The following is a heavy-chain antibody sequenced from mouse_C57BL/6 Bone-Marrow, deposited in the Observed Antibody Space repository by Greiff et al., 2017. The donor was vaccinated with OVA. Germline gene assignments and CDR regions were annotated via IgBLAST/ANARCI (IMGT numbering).Heavy chain of an antibody. CDR1: GFTFSSYA. Sequence: EVQLVESGGGLVKPGGSLKLSCAASGFTFSSYAMSWVRQTPEKRLEWVATISAGGSYTYYPDNVKGRFTISRDNAKNNLYLQMSHLTSEDTAMYYCATFLITTVVEGYFDVWGTGTTVTVSS. CDR3: ATFLITTVVEGYFDV. D-gene: IGHD1-1*01. CDR2: ISAGGSYT. V-gene: IGHV5-4*01. J-gene: IGHJ1*03.